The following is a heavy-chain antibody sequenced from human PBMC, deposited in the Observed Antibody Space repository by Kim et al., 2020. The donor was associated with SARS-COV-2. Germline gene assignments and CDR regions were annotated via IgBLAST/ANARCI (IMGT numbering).Heavy chain of an antibody. D-gene: IGHD4-17*01. V-gene: IGHV3-33*06. CDR1: AFTFSSYG. Sequence: GGSLRLSCAASAFTFSSYGMHWVRQAPGKGLEWVAIIWYDGSNKYYTDSVKGRFTISRDNSKNTLYLQMNSLRAEDTAVYYCAKALYGDYYGMDVWGQG. CDR2: IWYDGSNK. CDR3: AKALYGDYYGMDV. J-gene: IGHJ6*02.